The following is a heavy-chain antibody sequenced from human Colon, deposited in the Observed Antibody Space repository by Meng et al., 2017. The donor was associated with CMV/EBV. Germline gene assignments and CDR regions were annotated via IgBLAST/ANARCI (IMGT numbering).Heavy chain of an antibody. D-gene: IGHD3-22*01. CDR3: ATVSSGYYLYFQH. V-gene: IGHV1-2*02. CDR1: GYTFTGYY. CDR2: INPNSGGT. J-gene: IGHJ1*01. Sequence: VQLVHVGAEVQKPGAPWKVPCKASGYTFTGYYMHWVRQAPGQGLEWMGWINPNSGGTNYAQKFQGRVTMTRDTSISTAYMELSRLRSDDTAVYYCATVSSGYYLYFQHWGQGTLVTVSS.